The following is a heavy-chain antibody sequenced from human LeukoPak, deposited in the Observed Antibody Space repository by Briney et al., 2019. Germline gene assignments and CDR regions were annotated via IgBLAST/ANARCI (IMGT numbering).Heavy chain of an antibody. V-gene: IGHV3-7*01. Sequence: GGSLRLSCAASGFTFSSHWMSWVRQAPGKGLEWVASMKQDVGEIYFVDSVKGRFTISGDNAKNSLFLQMNSLRVDDTAVYYCARGPPYGSRSDFLDYWGQGTLATVSS. D-gene: IGHD3-10*01. J-gene: IGHJ4*02. CDR3: ARGPPYGSRSDFLDY. CDR2: MKQDVGEI. CDR1: GFTFSSHW.